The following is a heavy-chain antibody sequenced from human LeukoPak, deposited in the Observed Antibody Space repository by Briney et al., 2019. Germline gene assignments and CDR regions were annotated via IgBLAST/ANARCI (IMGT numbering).Heavy chain of an antibody. CDR3: AKGRITMVRGVIGLVY. J-gene: IGHJ4*02. CDR2: ISGSGGST. V-gene: IGHV3-23*01. D-gene: IGHD3-10*01. CDR1: GFTFSSYG. Sequence: GRSLRLSCAASGFTFSSYGMSWVRQAPGKGLEWVSAISGSGGSTYYADSVKGRFTISRDNSKNTLYLQMNSLRAEDTAVYYCAKGRITMVRGVIGLVYWGQGTLVTVSS.